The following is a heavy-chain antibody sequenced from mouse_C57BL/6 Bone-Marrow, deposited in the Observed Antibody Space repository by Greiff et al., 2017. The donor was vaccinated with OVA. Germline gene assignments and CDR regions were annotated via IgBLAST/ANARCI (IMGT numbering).Heavy chain of an antibody. D-gene: IGHD1-1*01. Sequence: VQLQQSDAELVKPGASVKISCKVSGYTFTDHTIHWMKQRPEQGLEWIGYIYPRDGSTKYNEKFKGKATLTADKSSSTAYMQLNSLTSEDSAVYFCARRGVYYYGSSFAMDYWGQGTSVTVSS. CDR3: ARRGVYYYGSSFAMDY. V-gene: IGHV1-78*01. J-gene: IGHJ4*01. CDR1: GYTFTDHT. CDR2: IYPRDGST.